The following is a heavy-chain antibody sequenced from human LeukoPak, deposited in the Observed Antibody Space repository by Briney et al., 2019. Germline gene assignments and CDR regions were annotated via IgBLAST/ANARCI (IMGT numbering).Heavy chain of an antibody. CDR3: AYTAMVRSIDY. V-gene: IGHV3-30*02. CDR1: GFAFSSYG. D-gene: IGHD5-18*01. Sequence: GESLRLSCAVSGFAFSSYGMHWVRQAPGKGPEWLAFIRFDGTKTYYADSVKGRFTTSRDNSKNTLYLQMNSLRPEDTAVYYCAYTAMVRSIDYWGQGTLVTVSS. CDR2: IRFDGTKT. J-gene: IGHJ4*02.